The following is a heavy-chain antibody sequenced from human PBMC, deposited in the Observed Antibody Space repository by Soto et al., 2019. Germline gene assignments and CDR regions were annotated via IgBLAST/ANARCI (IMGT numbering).Heavy chain of an antibody. CDR3: VRGTNGWRGMDY. CDR1: GFTFSSYP. Sequence: LRLSCATSGFTFSSYPIHWVRQAPGKGPVWVSRITEDGSGTTYADSVKGRFTVTRDNAKNTMYLQMSGLGAEGTAVYHCVRGTNGWRGMDYWGQGTLVTVSS. J-gene: IGHJ4*02. CDR2: ITEDGSGT. D-gene: IGHD2-8*01. V-gene: IGHV3-74*01.